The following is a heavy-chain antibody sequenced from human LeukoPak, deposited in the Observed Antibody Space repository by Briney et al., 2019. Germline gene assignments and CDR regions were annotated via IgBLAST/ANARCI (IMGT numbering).Heavy chain of an antibody. CDR3: ARDRGKRSKAFDI. V-gene: IGHV3-21*01. J-gene: IGHJ3*02. CDR1: GFTFSSYS. CDR2: ISSSSSYI. D-gene: IGHD3-10*01. Sequence: GGSLRLSCAASGFTFSSYSMNWVRQAPGKGLEWVSSISSSSSYIYYADSVKGRFTISRDNAKNSLYLQMNSLRAEDTAVYYCARDRGKRSKAFDIWGQGTVVTVSS.